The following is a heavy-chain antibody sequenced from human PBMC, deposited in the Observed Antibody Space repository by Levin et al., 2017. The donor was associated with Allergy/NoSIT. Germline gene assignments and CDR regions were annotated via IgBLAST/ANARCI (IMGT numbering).Heavy chain of an antibody. Sequence: GESLKISCAPSGFIFSMFDFHWVRQIRGRRLEWVSSIGTDGDRYYADSVQGRFVISRDDGQNSVSLQMTNLEVEDTGVYYCAREKWGVGRQNSYGWYELGYWGQGILVTVSS. V-gene: IGHV3-13*01. CDR3: AREKWGVGRQNSYGWYELGY. J-gene: IGHJ4*02. CDR2: IGTDGDR. CDR1: GFIFSMFD. D-gene: IGHD6-19*01.